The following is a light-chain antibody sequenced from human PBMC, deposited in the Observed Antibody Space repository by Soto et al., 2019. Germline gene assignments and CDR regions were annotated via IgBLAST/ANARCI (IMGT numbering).Light chain of an antibody. CDR2: DAS. J-gene: IGKJ4*01. Sequence: DIQMTQSPSSLSASVGDRVTIACQATQDIHSFLARYQQKPGKAPKFLIFDASNLERGVPSRFSGSGSGTDFTFTISSLQREDIATYFCQQYDSLPLTFGGGTKVEV. CDR3: QQYDSLPLT. V-gene: IGKV1-33*01. CDR1: QDIHSF.